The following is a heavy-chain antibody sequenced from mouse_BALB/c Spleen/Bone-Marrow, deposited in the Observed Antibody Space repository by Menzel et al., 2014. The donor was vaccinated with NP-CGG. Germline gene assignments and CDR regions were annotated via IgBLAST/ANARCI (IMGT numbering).Heavy chain of an antibody. CDR2: IYPGDGDT. J-gene: IGHJ3*01. Sequence: QVQLKESGPELVKPGASVKISCKASGYAFSSSWMNWVKQRPGQGLEWIGRIYPGDGDTNYNGKFKGKATLTADKSSSTAYMQLSSLTSEDSAVYFCARTGNLAWFAYWGQGTLVTVSA. V-gene: IGHV1-82*01. CDR1: GYAFSSSW. D-gene: IGHD2-1*01. CDR3: ARTGNLAWFAY.